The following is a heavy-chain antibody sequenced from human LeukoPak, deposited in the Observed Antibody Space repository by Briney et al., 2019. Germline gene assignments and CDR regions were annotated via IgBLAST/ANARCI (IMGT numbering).Heavy chain of an antibody. Sequence: PGGSLRLSCAASGFTFSSYGMSWVRQAPGKGLEWVSAISGSGGSTYYADSVKGRFTISRDNSKNTLYLQMNSLRAEDTAVYYCAKEMYYDILTGYFGGGFDYWGQGTLVTVSS. CDR3: AKEMYYDILTGYFGGGFDY. CDR2: ISGSGGST. D-gene: IGHD3-9*01. J-gene: IGHJ4*02. CDR1: GFTFSSYG. V-gene: IGHV3-23*01.